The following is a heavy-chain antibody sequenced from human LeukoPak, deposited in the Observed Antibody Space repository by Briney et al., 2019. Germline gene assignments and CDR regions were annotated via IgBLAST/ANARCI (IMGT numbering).Heavy chain of an antibody. Sequence: SETLSLSCTVSGGSLSSGSTDWRWIRQPAGEGLEWSGRIYTSGSTNSNPSLKSRVTIPVDTSKNQFSLKLSSVTAADTAVYYCARDGGATNWFDPWGQGTLVTVSS. J-gene: IGHJ5*02. CDR2: IYTSGST. CDR3: ARDGGATNWFDP. D-gene: IGHD1-26*01. CDR1: GGSLSSGSTD. V-gene: IGHV4-61*02.